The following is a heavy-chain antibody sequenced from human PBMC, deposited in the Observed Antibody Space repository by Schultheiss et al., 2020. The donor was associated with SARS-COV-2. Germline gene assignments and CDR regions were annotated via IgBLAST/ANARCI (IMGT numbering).Heavy chain of an antibody. D-gene: IGHD3-22*01. V-gene: IGHV4-39*01. CDR1: GGSISSGGYY. J-gene: IGHJ4*02. Sequence: SQTLSLTCTVSGGSISSGGYYWGWIRQPPGKGLEWIGSIYYSGSTYYNPSLKSRVTISVDTSKNQFSLKLSSVTAADTAVYYCARLGTYYYDSSGYNPIDYWGQGTLVTVSS. CDR3: ARLGTYYYDSSGYNPIDY. CDR2: IYYSGST.